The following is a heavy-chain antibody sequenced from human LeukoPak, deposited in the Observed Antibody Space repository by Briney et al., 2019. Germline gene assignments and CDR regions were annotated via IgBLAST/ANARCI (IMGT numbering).Heavy chain of an antibody. CDR1: GGSFGGYY. J-gene: IGHJ4*02. CDR2: INHSGST. V-gene: IGHV4-34*01. CDR3: ARGRTTWIQLWTTSGDFDY. D-gene: IGHD5-18*01. Sequence: SETLSLTCAVYGGSFGGYYWSWIRQPPGKGLEWIGEINHSGSTNYNPTLKSRVTISVDTSKNQFSLKLSSVTAADTAVYYCARGRTTWIQLWTTSGDFDYWGQGTLVTVSS.